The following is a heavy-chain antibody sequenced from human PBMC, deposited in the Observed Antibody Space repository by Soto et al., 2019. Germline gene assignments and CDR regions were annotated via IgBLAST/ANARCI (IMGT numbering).Heavy chain of an antibody. CDR2: ISWNSGSI. D-gene: IGHD1-1*01. CDR3: AKEPHERLPTGGDAFDI. J-gene: IGHJ3*02. V-gene: IGHV3-9*01. Sequence: GGSLRLSCAASGFTFDDYAMHWVRQAPGKGLEWVSGISWNSGSIGYADSVKGRFTISRDNAKNSLYLQMNSLRAEDTALYYCAKEPHERLPTGGDAFDIWGQGTMVTVSS. CDR1: GFTFDDYA.